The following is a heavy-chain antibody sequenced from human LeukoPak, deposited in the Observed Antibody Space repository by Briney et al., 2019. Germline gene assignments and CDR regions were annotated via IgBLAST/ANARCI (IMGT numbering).Heavy chain of an antibody. CDR3: ARVFASCFDP. V-gene: IGHV4-34*01. J-gene: IGHJ5*02. D-gene: IGHD2-21*01. CDR2: VNHRGST. CDR1: RRSFSNYY. Sequence: SETLSLTCAVSRRSFSNYYWNWIRQPPGKGLEWIGQVNHRGSTNYNPSLKSRVTISVDTSKNQLSLKLKSVTAADTAVYYCARVFASCFDPWGQGTLVTVSS.